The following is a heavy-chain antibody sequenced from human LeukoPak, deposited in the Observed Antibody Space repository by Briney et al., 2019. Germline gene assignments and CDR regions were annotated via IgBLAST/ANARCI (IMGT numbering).Heavy chain of an antibody. CDR1: GFSFSDAW. CDR3: ARELVVVNAEYFQH. J-gene: IGHJ1*01. CDR2: IKQDGSEK. V-gene: IGHV3-7*03. Sequence: GGSLRLSCAASGFSFSDAWMSWVRQAPGKGLEWVANIKQDGSEKYYVDSVKGRFTISRDNAKNSLYLQMNSLRAEDTAVYYCARELVVVNAEYFQHWGQGTLVTVSS. D-gene: IGHD3-22*01.